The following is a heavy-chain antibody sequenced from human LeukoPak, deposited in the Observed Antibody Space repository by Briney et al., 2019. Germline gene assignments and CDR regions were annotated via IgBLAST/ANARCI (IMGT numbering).Heavy chain of an antibody. Sequence: SETLSLTCTVSGGSISSGGYYWSWIRQHPGKGLEWIGYIYYSGSTYYNPSLKSRVTISVDTSKNQFSLKLSSVTAADTAVYYCARIAVAGTTVQFDYWGQGTLVTVSS. CDR2: IYYSGST. CDR1: GGSISSGGYY. J-gene: IGHJ4*02. CDR3: ARIAVAGTTVQFDY. D-gene: IGHD6-19*01. V-gene: IGHV4-31*03.